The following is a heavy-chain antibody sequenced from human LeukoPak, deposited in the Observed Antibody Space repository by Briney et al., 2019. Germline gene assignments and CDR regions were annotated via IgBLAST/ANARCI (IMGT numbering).Heavy chain of an antibody. CDR1: GFTFSSYE. J-gene: IGHJ6*03. V-gene: IGHV3-48*03. Sequence: PGGPLRLSCAASGFTFSSYEMNWVRQAPGEGLGWVSYISSSGSTIHYADSVKGRFTISRDNAKNSLYLQMTSLRAEDTAVSYCAELGITMIGGVWGXGTTVTISS. D-gene: IGHD3-10*02. CDR2: ISSSGSTI. CDR3: AELGITMIGGV.